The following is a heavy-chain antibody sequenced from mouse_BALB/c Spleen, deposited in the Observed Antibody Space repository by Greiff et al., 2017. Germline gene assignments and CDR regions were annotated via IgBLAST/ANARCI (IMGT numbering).Heavy chain of an antibody. D-gene: IGHD3-2*01. CDR1: GYTFTSYW. CDR3: AKTARATWFAY. CDR2: INPSTGYT. J-gene: IGHJ3*01. V-gene: IGHV1-4*01. Sequence: VQLQQSGTVLARPGASVKMSCKASGYTFTSYWMHWVKQRPGQGLEWIGYINPSTGYTEYNQKFKDKATLTADKSSSTAYMQLSSLTSEDSAVYYCAKTARATWFAYWGQGTLVTVSA.